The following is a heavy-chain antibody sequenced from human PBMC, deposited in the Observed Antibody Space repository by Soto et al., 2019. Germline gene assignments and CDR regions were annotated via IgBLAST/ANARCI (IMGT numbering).Heavy chain of an antibody. J-gene: IGHJ3*02. CDR3: ACGAGWVFDM. Sequence: EVQLVESGGGLVQPGGSLRLSCAASGFTFSSHWMAWVRQAPGKGLEWLANIKQDGSEKYYADAVKGRFTISRDNAKNSVYLQMSSLRVEDTAVYYCACGAGWVFDMWGHGTMVNVSS. CDR1: GFTFSSHW. D-gene: IGHD6-19*01. V-gene: IGHV3-7*01. CDR2: IKQDGSEK.